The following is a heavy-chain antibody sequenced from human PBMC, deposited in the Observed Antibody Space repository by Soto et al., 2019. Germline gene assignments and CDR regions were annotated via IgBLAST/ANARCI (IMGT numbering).Heavy chain of an antibody. D-gene: IGHD3-3*01. CDR2: ISWNSGSI. V-gene: IGHV3-9*01. CDR1: GFTFDDYA. CDR3: AKDNTSTIFGVVTLFDY. Sequence: EVQLVESGGGLVQPGRSLRLSCAASGFTFDDYAMHWVRQAPGKGLEWVSVISWNSGSIGYADSVKGRFTISRDNAKNSLYLQINSLRAEDTALYYCAKDNTSTIFGVVTLFDYWGQGTLVTVSS. J-gene: IGHJ4*02.